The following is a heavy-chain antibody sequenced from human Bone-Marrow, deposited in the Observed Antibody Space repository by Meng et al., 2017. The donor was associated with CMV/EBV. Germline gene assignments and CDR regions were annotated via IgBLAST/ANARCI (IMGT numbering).Heavy chain of an antibody. D-gene: IGHD6-13*01. CDR3: ARAEGFSSTLIAAAGYYFDY. V-gene: IGHV1-69*01. J-gene: IGHJ4*02. CDR1: FSSYA. CDR2: IIPIFGTA. Sequence: FSSYAISWVRQAPGQGLEWMGGIIPIFGTANYAQKFQGRVTITADESTSTAYMELSSLRSEDTAVYYCARAEGFSSTLIAAAGYYFDYWGQGTLVTVSS.